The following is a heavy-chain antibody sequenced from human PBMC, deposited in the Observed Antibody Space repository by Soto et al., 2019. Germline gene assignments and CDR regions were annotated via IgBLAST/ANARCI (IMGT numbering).Heavy chain of an antibody. CDR2: IYYSGST. D-gene: IGHD5-12*01. CDR3: ARVVSDYSGYDYTSYFDY. CDR1: GDSISSPNYY. Sequence: SETLSLTCTVSGDSISSPNYYWGWIRQHPGKGLEWIGYIYYSGSTYYNPSLKSRVTISVDTSKNQFSLKLSSVTAADTAVYYCARVVSDYSGYDYTSYFDYWGQGTLVTVSS. V-gene: IGHV4-31*03. J-gene: IGHJ4*02.